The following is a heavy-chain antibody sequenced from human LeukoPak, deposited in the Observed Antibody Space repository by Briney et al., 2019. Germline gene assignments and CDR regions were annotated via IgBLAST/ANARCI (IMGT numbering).Heavy chain of an antibody. V-gene: IGHV1-2*02. CDR2: IHPNTGAT. D-gene: IGHD3-22*01. J-gene: IGHJ4*02. CDR3: VRVESSGYHPFDS. Sequence: ASVKVSCKTSGYTFTDYYLHWVRQAPGQGLEWVGWIHPNTGATHYAQKFQGRLTMTRDTSISTVCMELTRLRSDDTAVYYCVRVESSGYHPFDSWGQGTLVTVSS. CDR1: GYTFTDYY.